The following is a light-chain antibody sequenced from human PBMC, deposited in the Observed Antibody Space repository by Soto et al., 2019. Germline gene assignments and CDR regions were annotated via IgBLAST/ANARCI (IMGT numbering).Light chain of an antibody. CDR1: QTVSSY. CDR3: QQRSNGIT. V-gene: IGKV1-39*01. Sequence: DIQMTQSPSSLSASVGDRVNITCRASQTVSSYLNWYQQKPGTVPKLLIYATSNLQSGVPSRFSGRGFGTDFTLTISSLEPEDFAVYYCQQRSNGITFGQGTRLEIK. CDR2: ATS. J-gene: IGKJ5*01.